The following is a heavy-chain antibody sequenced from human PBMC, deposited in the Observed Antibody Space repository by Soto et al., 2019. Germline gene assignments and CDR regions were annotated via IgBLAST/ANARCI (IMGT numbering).Heavy chain of an antibody. CDR3: ARGLHAIYVSTRIAAGEYFHH. Sequence: QVQLQQWGAGLLKPSETLSLTCAVYGGSFSGYYWSWIRQPPGKGLEWMGEINHSGSTNDNPSLKIRATISVGTSKNQFSLNLSSVTAADTAVYYCARGLHAIYVSTRIAAGEYFHHWCQGTLVTVSS. CDR1: GGSFSGYY. D-gene: IGHD6-25*01. V-gene: IGHV4-34*04. J-gene: IGHJ1*01. CDR2: INHSGST.